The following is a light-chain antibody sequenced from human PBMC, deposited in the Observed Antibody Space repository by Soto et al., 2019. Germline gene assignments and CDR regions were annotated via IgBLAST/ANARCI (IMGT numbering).Light chain of an antibody. J-gene: IGKJ4*01. V-gene: IGKV3-11*01. CDR2: DAS. CDR1: QSVGSF. Sequence: EIVLTQYPAILSLSPGERATLSCRASQSVGSFLAWYRQRPGQAPRLLIYDASNRATGIPARFSGSGSGTDFTLTISSLEPEDFAVYYCQQRSNWPLTFGGGTRVDI. CDR3: QQRSNWPLT.